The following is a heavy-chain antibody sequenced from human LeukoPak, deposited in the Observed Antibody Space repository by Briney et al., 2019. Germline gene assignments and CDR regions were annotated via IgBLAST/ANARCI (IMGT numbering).Heavy chain of an antibody. CDR3: AREDTAMAFDY. Sequence: SETLSLTCTVSGGSISSHYWSWIQQPPGKGLEWIGYIYYSGSTNYNPSLKSRVTISVDTSKNQFSLKLSSVTAADTAVYYCAREDTAMAFDYWGQGTLVTVSP. J-gene: IGHJ4*02. CDR2: IYYSGST. CDR1: GGSISSHY. D-gene: IGHD5-18*01. V-gene: IGHV4-59*11.